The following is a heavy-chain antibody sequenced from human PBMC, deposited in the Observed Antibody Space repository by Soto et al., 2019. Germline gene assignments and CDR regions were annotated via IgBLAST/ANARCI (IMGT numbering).Heavy chain of an antibody. D-gene: IGHD3-9*01. Sequence: QITLKESGPTLVKPTQTLTLTCSFSGFSLSGSGVGVGWIRQPPGKALEWLALIYWSDDKRYSQSLKSRLTITKDTSKNQVVLIMANMDPVDTATYYCAHTLPYYVISTGSGDAFDIWGQGAMVTVSS. CDR2: IYWSDDK. J-gene: IGHJ3*02. V-gene: IGHV2-5*01. CDR1: GFSLSGSGVG. CDR3: AHTLPYYVISTGSGDAFDI.